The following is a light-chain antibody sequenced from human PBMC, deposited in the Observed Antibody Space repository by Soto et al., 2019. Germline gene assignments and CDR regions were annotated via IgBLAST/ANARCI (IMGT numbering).Light chain of an antibody. J-gene: IGKJ1*01. CDR3: LQLYNFSWT. Sequence: DIQMTQSPSTLSASVGDRVTITCRASQSISSWLAWYQQKPGKAPNLLIYHASILRSGVPSRFSGSGSGTEFTLTVSSLQPEDFATYYCLQLYNFSWTFGQGTKVDIK. CDR2: HAS. V-gene: IGKV1-5*01. CDR1: QSISSW.